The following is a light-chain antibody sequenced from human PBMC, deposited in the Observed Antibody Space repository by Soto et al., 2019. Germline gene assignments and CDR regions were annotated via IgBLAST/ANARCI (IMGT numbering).Light chain of an antibody. Sequence: QSALTQPRSVSGSPGQSVTISCTGTSSDVGGYNYVSWYQQHPGKDPKLMIYDVSKRPSGVPDRFSGCKSGNTASLTISGLQAEDEADYYCCSYAGSYTWVFGGGTKLTVL. CDR3: CSYAGSYTWV. J-gene: IGLJ3*02. V-gene: IGLV2-11*01. CDR1: SSDVGGYNY. CDR2: DVS.